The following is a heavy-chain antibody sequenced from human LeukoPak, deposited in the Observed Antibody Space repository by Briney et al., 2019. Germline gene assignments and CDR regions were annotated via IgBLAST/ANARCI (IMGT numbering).Heavy chain of an antibody. V-gene: IGHV3-15*07. CDR3: TTDITLIVVVSTDY. D-gene: IGHD3-22*01. CDR1: GFTFSNAW. J-gene: IGHJ4*02. CDR2: IKSKTDGGTT. Sequence: PGGSLRLSCAASGFTFSNAWMNWVRQAPGKGLEWVGRIKSKTDGGTTDYAAPVRGRFTTSRDDPKNTLYLQMNSLKTEDTVVYYCTTDITLIVVVSTDYWGQGTLVTVSS.